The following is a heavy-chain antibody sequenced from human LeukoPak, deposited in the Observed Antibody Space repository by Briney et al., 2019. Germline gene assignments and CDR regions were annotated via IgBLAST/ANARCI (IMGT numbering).Heavy chain of an antibody. V-gene: IGHV4-59*08. CDR1: GGSISGYF. CDR2: IYYSGST. Sequence: PLETLSLTCTVSGGSISGYFWSWIRQPPGRGLEWIAYIYYSGSTNYNPSLKSRVTISVDTSKNQFSLKLTSVTAADTAVYYCVRLSVVSPHRYFDLWGRGTLVTVSS. D-gene: IGHD4-23*01. J-gene: IGHJ2*01. CDR3: VRLSVVSPHRYFDL.